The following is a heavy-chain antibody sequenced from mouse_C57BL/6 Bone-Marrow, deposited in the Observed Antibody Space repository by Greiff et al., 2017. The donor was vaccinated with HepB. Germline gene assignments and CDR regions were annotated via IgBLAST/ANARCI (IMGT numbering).Heavy chain of an antibody. V-gene: IGHV7-1*01. CDR1: GFTFSDFY. J-gene: IGHJ4*01. CDR2: SRNKANDYTT. D-gene: IGHD2-1*01. CDR3: ARDADGNYPDYYAMDY. Sequence: EVQGVESGGGLVQSGRSLRLSCATSGFTFSDFYMEWVRQAPGKGLEWIAASRNKANDYTTEYSASVKGRFIVSRDTSQSILYLQMNALRAEDTAIYYCARDADGNYPDYYAMDYWGQGTSVTVSS.